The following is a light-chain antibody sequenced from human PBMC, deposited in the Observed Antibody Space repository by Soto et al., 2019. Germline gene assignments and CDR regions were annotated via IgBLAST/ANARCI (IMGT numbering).Light chain of an antibody. CDR2: LGS. Sequence: DIVMTQSPLSLPVTPGEPASISCRSSQSLLHGNGYNYLDWYLQKPGQSPQLLIYLGSNRASGVXDMXSGSGSGTDFTLTISRVEAEDVGVYYCMQALQTPWTFGQGTKVEIK. CDR3: MQALQTPWT. CDR1: QSLLHGNGYNY. J-gene: IGKJ1*01. V-gene: IGKV2-28*01.